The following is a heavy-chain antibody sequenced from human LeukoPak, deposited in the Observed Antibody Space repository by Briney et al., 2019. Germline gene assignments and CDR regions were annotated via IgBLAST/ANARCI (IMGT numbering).Heavy chain of an antibody. CDR3: ARDRIVVVTPDPPRAFDI. J-gene: IGHJ3*02. D-gene: IGHD3-22*01. Sequence: PGGSLRLSCAASGFTFSSYSMNWVRQAPGKGLEWVSYISSSSSTIYYADSVKGRFTISRDNAKNSLYLQMNSLRAEDTAVYYCARDRIVVVTPDPPRAFDIWGQGTMVTVSS. V-gene: IGHV3-48*01. CDR1: GFTFSSYS. CDR2: ISSSSSTI.